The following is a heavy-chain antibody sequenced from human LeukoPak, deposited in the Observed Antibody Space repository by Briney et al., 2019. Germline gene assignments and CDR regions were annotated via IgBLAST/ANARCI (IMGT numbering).Heavy chain of an antibody. CDR3: ASDGRRSGSYSNYFDY. D-gene: IGHD3-10*01. CDR2: IRYDGSNT. Sequence: PGGSLRLSCAASGSTFSSSGMHWVRQAPGKGLEWVAFIRYDGSNTYYADSVKGRFTISRDNSKNTLFLQMSSLRAEDAALYYCASDGRRSGSYSNYFDYWGQGTLVTVSS. CDR1: GSTFSSSG. J-gene: IGHJ4*02. V-gene: IGHV3-30*02.